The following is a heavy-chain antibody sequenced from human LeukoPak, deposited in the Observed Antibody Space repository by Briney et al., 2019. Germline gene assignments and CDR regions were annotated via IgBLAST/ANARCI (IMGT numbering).Heavy chain of an antibody. D-gene: IGHD3-22*01. J-gene: IGHJ4*02. V-gene: IGHV3-11*04. CDR3: ARGQYYDSSGYFD. Sequence: GGTLRLSCAASGFTFSDYYMSWIRQAPGKGREGVSYISSSGSTIYYADAVKGRFTTCGDNAKHSLYVQMTRLRAEDPAVYYCARGQYYDSSGYFDWGQGTLVTVSS. CDR1: GFTFSDYY. CDR2: ISSSGSTI.